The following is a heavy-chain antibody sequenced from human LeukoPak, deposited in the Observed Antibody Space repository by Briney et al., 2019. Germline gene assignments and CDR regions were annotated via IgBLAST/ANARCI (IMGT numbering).Heavy chain of an antibody. CDR3: ARPATPRERLLLY. J-gene: IGHJ4*02. CDR2: IYYSGST. D-gene: IGHD3-22*01. CDR1: GGSISHYY. Sequence: KPSETLSLTCTVSGGSISHYYWSWIRQPPGKGLEWLGYIYYSGSTKYNPSLKSRVTISVDTSKNQFSLKLSSVTAADTAAYYCARPATPRERLLLYWGQGTLVTVSS. V-gene: IGHV4-59*01.